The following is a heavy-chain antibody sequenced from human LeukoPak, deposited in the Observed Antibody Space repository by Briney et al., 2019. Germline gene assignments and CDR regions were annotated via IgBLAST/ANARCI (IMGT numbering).Heavy chain of an antibody. CDR1: GFTFSRFG. J-gene: IGHJ1*01. CDR2: IGSSGGST. D-gene: IGHD2-21*02. Sequence: QPGGSLRLSCAASGFTFSRFGMNWVRQAPGKGLEWVSVIGSSGGSTYYADSVKGRFTISRDNSKNTLYLQMNSLRAEDTAVYYCAKMEVVTADDKYFQYWGQGTLVTVSS. V-gene: IGHV3-23*01. CDR3: AKMEVVTADDKYFQY.